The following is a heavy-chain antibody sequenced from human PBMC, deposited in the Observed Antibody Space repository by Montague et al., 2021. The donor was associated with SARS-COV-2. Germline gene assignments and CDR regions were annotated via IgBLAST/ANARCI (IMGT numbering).Heavy chain of an antibody. D-gene: IGHD2-21*02. CDR1: GFSVSTKY. V-gene: IGHV3-53*01. CDR3: ARGDHYDYFDH. J-gene: IGHJ4*02. Sequence: SLSLSCSTSGFSVSTKYMNWIRQAPGRGLEWVSVLYSDGSTRYADSVKGRFTIFRDNPKNTLYLQMNNLRAEDTAVYYCARGDHYDYFDHWGQGTLVTVSS. CDR2: LYSDGST.